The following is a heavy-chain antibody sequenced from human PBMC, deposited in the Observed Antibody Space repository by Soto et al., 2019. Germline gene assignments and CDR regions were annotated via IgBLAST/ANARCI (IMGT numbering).Heavy chain of an antibody. Sequence: QVQLQQWGAGLLKPSETLSLTGAVYGGSFSGYYWSWIRQPPGKGLEWMGEINHSGSTNYNPSLKSRVTISVDTTKNQYSLKLSSVNAADTAVYYCARRLGVVAARQSWFDPWGQGTLVTVSS. CDR3: ARRLGVVAARQSWFDP. D-gene: IGHD2-15*01. V-gene: IGHV4-34*01. CDR1: GGSFSGYY. CDR2: INHSGST. J-gene: IGHJ5*02.